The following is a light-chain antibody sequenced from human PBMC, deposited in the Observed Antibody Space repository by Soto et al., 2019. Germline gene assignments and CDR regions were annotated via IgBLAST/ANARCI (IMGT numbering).Light chain of an antibody. CDR3: SSFASTHTYV. J-gene: IGLJ1*01. CDR2: EVV. V-gene: IGLV2-8*01. Sequence: QSVLTQPPSASGSPGQSVTISCTGTKSDIGVYDFVSWYQHHPGKAPRLIIYEVVQRPSGVPDRFSGSKSGNTASLTVSGLQAADEADYYCSSFASTHTYVFGTGTKVTVL. CDR1: KSDIGVYDF.